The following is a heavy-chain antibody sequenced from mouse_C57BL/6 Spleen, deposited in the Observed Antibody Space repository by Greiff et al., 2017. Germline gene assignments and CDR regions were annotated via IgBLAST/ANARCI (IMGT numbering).Heavy chain of an antibody. CDR1: GFSLTSYG. Sequence: VQLQQSGPGLVQPSPSLSITCTVSGFSLTSYGVHWVRQSPGKGLEWLGVIWRGGSTDYNAAFMSRLSITKDNSKSQVFFKMNSLQADDTAIYYCAKNNYGSSYAMDYWGQGTSVTVSS. CDR3: AKNNYGSSYAMDY. D-gene: IGHD1-1*01. CDR2: IWRGGST. J-gene: IGHJ4*01. V-gene: IGHV2-5*01.